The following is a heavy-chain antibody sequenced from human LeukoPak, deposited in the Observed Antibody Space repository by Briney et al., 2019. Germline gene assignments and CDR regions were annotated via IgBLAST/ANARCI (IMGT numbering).Heavy chain of an antibody. CDR3: ARDRGYYYGSGRRDAFDI. CDR1: GGSISSSSYY. V-gene: IGHV4-39*07. CDR2: IYYSGST. Sequence: SETLSLTCTVSGGSISSSSYYWGWIRQPPGKGLEWIGSIYYSGSTYYNPSLKSRVTISVDTSKNQFSLKLISVTAADTAVYYCARDRGYYYGSGRRDAFDIWGQGTMVTVSS. J-gene: IGHJ3*02. D-gene: IGHD3-10*01.